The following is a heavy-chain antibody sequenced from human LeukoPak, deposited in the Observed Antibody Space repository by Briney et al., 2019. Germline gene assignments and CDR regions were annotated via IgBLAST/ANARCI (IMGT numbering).Heavy chain of an antibody. V-gene: IGHV4-39*01. CDR2: IYYNGNT. D-gene: IGHD6-19*01. J-gene: IGHJ3*02. Sequence: SETLSLTCNVSGGSIGGHTFYWDWVRQPPGKGLEWIATIYYNGNTFYNPSLKSRVAISIDMSKSQFSLHLSFASAADTAVYYCARLTALAGHRGAFDIWGPGTMVTVSS. CDR3: ARLTALAGHRGAFDI. CDR1: GGSIGGHTFY.